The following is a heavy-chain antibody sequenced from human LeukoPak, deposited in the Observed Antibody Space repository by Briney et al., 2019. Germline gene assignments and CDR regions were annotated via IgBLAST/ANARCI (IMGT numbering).Heavy chain of an antibody. CDR2: INHSGST. V-gene: IGHV4-34*01. CDR1: GGSFSGYY. D-gene: IGHD2-2*02. J-gene: IGHJ6*03. CDR3: ASRYCNSTSCYKHYYYMDV. Sequence: PSETLSLTCAVYGGSFSGYYWSWIRQPPGKGLEWIGEINHSGSTNYNPSLKSRVTISVDTSKNQFSLKLSSVTAADTAVYYCASRYCNSTSCYKHYYYMDVWGKGTTVTVSS.